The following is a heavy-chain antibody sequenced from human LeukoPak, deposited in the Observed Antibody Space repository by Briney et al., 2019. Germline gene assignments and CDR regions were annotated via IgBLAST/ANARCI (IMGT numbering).Heavy chain of an antibody. CDR1: GGSISSYY. Sequence: PSETLSLTCTVSGGSISSYYWSWIRQPPGKGLEWIGYINYSGSTNYNPPLKSRVTISVDTSKNQFSLKLSSVTAADTAVYYCARQRDYYDTSGYDYFDYWGQGTLVTVSS. CDR3: ARQRDYYDTSGYDYFDY. CDR2: INYSGST. V-gene: IGHV4-59*08. J-gene: IGHJ4*02. D-gene: IGHD3-22*01.